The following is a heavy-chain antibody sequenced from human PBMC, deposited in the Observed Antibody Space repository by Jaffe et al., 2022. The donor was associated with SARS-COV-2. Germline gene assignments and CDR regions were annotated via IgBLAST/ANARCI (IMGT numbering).Heavy chain of an antibody. CDR3: ARVRYGVVEAVTRGHYFDR. CDR2: INPTSGST. V-gene: IGHV1-46*01. Sequence: QVQLVQSGAEVKKPGASMKVSCKASGYTFTSYFIHWVRQAPGQGLEWMGIINPTSGSTNYAQKFQGRVTMTRDTSTSTVYMELTSLRSDDTAVYFCARVRYGVVEAVTRGHYFDRWGQGTLVTVSS. D-gene: IGHD2-15*01. J-gene: IGHJ5*02. CDR1: GYTFTSYF.